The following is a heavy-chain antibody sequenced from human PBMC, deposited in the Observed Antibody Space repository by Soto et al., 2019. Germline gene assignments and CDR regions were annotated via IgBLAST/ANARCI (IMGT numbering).Heavy chain of an antibody. CDR3: AKDISFDTRAYSS. Sequence: EVQLLESGGGLVQPGGSLRLSWTASGFTFSTYGMSWVRQAPGKGLEWVSRLSGDGTTTYYIDYVKGRFTISRANSRNTLSLQMNSLRTEDTAIYYCAKDISFDTRAYSSWGQGILVAVSS. CDR1: GFTFSTYG. D-gene: IGHD3-22*01. CDR2: LSGDGTTT. J-gene: IGHJ5*02. V-gene: IGHV3-23*01.